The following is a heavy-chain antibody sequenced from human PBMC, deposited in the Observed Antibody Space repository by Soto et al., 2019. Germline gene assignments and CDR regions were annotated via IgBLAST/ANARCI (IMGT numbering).Heavy chain of an antibody. CDR3: AMDLYGGSSRFDY. CDR1: GFTFSNNG. D-gene: IGHD2-15*01. Sequence: QVQLVESGGGVVQPGRSLRLSCVASGFTFSNNGIHWVRQAPGKGLEWVAVISSDGSKKYYADSVKGRFTISRDNSKNTLDLQMNCLRAEDTAVYYCAMDLYGGSSRFDYWGQGTLVTVSS. CDR2: ISSDGSKK. J-gene: IGHJ4*02. V-gene: IGHV3-30*03.